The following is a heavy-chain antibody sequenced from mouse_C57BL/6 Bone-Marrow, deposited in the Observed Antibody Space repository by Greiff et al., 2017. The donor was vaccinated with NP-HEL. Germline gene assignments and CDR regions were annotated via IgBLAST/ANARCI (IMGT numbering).Heavy chain of an antibody. CDR1: GFTFSDYY. CDR2: ISNGGGST. J-gene: IGHJ4*01. V-gene: IGHV5-12*01. D-gene: IGHD2-14*01. CDR3: ARQYVSAAMDY. Sequence: EVMLVESGGGLVQPGGSLKLSCAASGFTFSDYYMYWVRQTPEKRLEWVAYISNGGGSTYYPDTVKGRFTISRDNAKNTLYLQMSRLKSEDTAMYYCARQYVSAAMDYWGQGTSVTVSS.